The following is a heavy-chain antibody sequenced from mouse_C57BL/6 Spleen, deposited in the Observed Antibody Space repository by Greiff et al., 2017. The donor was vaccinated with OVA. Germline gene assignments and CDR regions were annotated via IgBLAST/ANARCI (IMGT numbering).Heavy chain of an antibody. CDR3: AREGVTTVVAHFDY. CDR1: GYTFTSYG. J-gene: IGHJ2*01. V-gene: IGHV1-81*01. Sequence: VQLQQSGAELARPGASVKLSCKASGYTFTSYGISWVKQSTGQGLEWIGEIYPRSGNTYYNEKFKGKATLTADKSSSTAYMELRSLTSEDSAVYFCAREGVTTVVAHFDYWGQGTTLTVSS. CDR2: IYPRSGNT. D-gene: IGHD1-1*01.